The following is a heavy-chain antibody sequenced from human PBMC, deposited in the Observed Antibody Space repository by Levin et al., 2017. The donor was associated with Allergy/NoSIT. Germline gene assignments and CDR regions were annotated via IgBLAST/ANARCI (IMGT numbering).Heavy chain of an antibody. Sequence: KSSETLSLTCAVSGVSITGTTYFWGWIRQPPGKGLEWIGSVHHTGNTYYNPSLGGRVTLSADTSKNEFSLEMNSVTAADTAVYYCGRHTRYQYGSGAKTGFDPWGQGSLVIVSS. D-gene: IGHD3-10*01. V-gene: IGHV4-39*01. CDR3: GRHTRYQYGSGAKTGFDP. CDR1: GVSITGTTYF. CDR2: VHHTGNT. J-gene: IGHJ5*02.